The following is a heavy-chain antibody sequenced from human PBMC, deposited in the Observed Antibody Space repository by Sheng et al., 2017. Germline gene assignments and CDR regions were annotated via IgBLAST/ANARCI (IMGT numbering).Heavy chain of an antibody. V-gene: IGHV4-39*07. CDR3: ARDLRAADWFDP. J-gene: IGHJ5*02. D-gene: IGHD6-25*01. CDR1: GGSISSSNYY. Sequence: QLQLQESGPGLVKPSETLSLTCTVSGGSISSSNYYWGWIRQPPGKGLEWIGNIYYSGSTYYNPSLKSLVTISVDTSKNQFSLKLSSVTAADTAVYYCARDLRAADWFDPWGQGTLGHRLL. CDR2: IYYSGST.